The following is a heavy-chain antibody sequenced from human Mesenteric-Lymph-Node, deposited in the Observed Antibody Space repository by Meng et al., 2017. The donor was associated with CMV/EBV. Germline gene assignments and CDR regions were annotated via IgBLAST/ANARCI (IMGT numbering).Heavy chain of an antibody. CDR2: ISYSGST. J-gene: IGHJ4*02. CDR1: RGSISSGDYY. D-gene: IGHD3-16*01. V-gene: IGHV4-30-4*08. Sequence: LRLSCTVSRGSISSGDYYWNWNRQPPGKGLEWIGYISYSGSTYYNPSLKSRVTISVDTSKNQLSLKLSSVTAADTAVYYCARVQRPSDFVWGNYRAAFDYWGQGTLVPSPQ. CDR3: ARVQRPSDFVWGNYRAAFDY.